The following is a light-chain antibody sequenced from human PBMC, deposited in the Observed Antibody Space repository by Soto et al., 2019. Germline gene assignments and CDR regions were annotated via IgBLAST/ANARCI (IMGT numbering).Light chain of an antibody. V-gene: IGKV1-39*01. J-gene: IGKJ2*02. CDR1: QSISSY. Sequence: DIPMTQSPSSLSASVGDRVTITCRASQSISSYLNWYQHKPGKAPKLLIYAASSLQSVVTSRFSGSGSGTDFTLTISSLQPEDFATYYCQQSYSTLWTFGQGTKLEIK. CDR3: QQSYSTLWT. CDR2: AAS.